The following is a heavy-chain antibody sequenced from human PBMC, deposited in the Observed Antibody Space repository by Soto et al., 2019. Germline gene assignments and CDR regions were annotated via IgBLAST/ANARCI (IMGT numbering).Heavy chain of an antibody. V-gene: IGHV1-18*04. Sequence: QVQLVQSGGEVKKPGASVKVSCKASGYTFTNYGISWVRQAPGQGLEWLGWISTYNSNTNSAPRLQGRLTMTTDTSTSTAYMELRSLTSDDSAVYYSARDERDSCSGGDCFYFDYWGQGTLVTVSS. CDR1: GYTFTNYG. D-gene: IGHD2-21*02. J-gene: IGHJ4*02. CDR2: ISTYNSNT. CDR3: ARDERDSCSGGDCFYFDY.